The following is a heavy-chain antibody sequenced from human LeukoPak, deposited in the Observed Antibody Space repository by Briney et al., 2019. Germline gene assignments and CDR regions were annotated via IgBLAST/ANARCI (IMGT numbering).Heavy chain of an antibody. D-gene: IGHD6-6*01. Sequence: GGSLRLSCAASGFTFSSYWMSRVRQAPGKGLEWVANIKQDGSEKYYVDSVKGRFTISRDNAKNSLYLQMNSLRAEDTAVYYCARDWFGSSSWFDPWGQGTLVTVSS. CDR1: GFTFSSYW. CDR3: ARDWFGSSSWFDP. J-gene: IGHJ5*02. V-gene: IGHV3-7*01. CDR2: IKQDGSEK.